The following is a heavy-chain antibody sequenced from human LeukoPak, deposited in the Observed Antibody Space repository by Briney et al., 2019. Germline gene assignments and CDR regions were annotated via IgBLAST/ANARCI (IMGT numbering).Heavy chain of an antibody. CDR2: ISSSSSTI. D-gene: IGHD2-2*02. CDR3: ARAPRYCSSTSCYTSAFDI. CDR1: GFTFSSYS. J-gene: IGHJ3*02. Sequence: GGSLRLSCAASGFTFSSYSMNWVRQAPGKGLEWVSYISSSSSTIYYADSVKGRFTISRDNAKNSLYLQMNSLRAEDTAVYYCARAPRYCSSTSCYTSAFDIWGQGTMVTVSS. V-gene: IGHV3-48*04.